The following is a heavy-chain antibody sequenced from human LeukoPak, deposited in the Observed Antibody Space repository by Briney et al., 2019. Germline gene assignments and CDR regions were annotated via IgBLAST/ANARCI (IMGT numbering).Heavy chain of an antibody. Sequence: GGSLRLSCAASGFTFSSYEMNWVRQAPGKWLEWVSYISSSGSTIYYADSVKGRFTISRDNAKNSLYLQMNSLRAEDTAVYYCASGVVPAANVDFGFDYWGQGTLVTVSS. D-gene: IGHD2-2*01. CDR3: ASGVVPAANVDFGFDY. J-gene: IGHJ4*02. V-gene: IGHV3-48*03. CDR1: GFTFSSYE. CDR2: ISSSGSTI.